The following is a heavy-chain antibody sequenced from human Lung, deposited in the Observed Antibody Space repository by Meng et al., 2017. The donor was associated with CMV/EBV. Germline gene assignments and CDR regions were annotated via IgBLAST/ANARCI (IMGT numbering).Heavy chain of an antibody. CDR3: LRRSGGSV. CDR2: IPHRGSS. D-gene: IGHD3-10*01. CDR1: GDSITNHNW. Sequence: VYVGEAEPALVKPSETLSLTGDVSGDSITNHNWWAWVRQPPGKGLEWIGEIPHRGSSAYNPSLKSRVSMSIDKSKNQFSLKLTSVTAADTAVYHCLRRSGGSVWGQGTLVTVSS. V-gene: IGHV4-4*02. J-gene: IGHJ1*01.